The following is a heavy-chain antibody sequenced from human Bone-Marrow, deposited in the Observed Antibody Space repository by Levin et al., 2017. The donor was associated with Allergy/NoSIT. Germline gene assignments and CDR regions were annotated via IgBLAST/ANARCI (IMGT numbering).Heavy chain of an antibody. J-gene: IGHJ6*04. D-gene: IGHD3-10*01. V-gene: IGHV3-43*01. CDR2: ISWDGGST. CDR1: GFTFDDYT. Sequence: GGSLRLSCAASGFTFDDYTMHWVRQAPGKGLEWVSLISWDGGSTYYADSVKGRFTISRDNSKNCLYLQMNSLRSGDTGLCYCANDPGSRDYYDGMDVWGKGTTVTVSS. CDR3: ANDPGSRDYYDGMDV.